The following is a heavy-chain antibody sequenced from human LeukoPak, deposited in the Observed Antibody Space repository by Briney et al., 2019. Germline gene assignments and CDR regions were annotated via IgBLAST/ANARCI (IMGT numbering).Heavy chain of an antibody. V-gene: IGHV1-46*01. D-gene: IGHD3-10*01. CDR1: GYTFSSYY. Sequence: ASVKVSCKASGYTFSSYYMHWVRQAPGQGLEWMGIINPSGGSTSYAQKFQDRVTMTRDMSTSTVHVELNSLRSEDTAVYYCARSGFGELWFDAFDIWGQGTMVTVSS. J-gene: IGHJ3*02. CDR2: INPSGGST. CDR3: ARSGFGELWFDAFDI.